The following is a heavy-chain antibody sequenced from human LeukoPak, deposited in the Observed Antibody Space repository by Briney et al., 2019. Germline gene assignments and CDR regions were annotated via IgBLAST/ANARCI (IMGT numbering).Heavy chain of an antibody. J-gene: IGHJ4*02. D-gene: IGHD1-26*01. Sequence: PSETLSPTCAVNGGHSRGYYWSRIRQPPSKGLPRSGEIKHTRSTNYNPSLKSRVTISVDTSMNQFSVKLSSVPAGDTAVYDCARGGGATNPFGYWGQGTLVTVSS. CDR2: IKHTRST. CDR1: GGHSRGYY. V-gene: IGHV4-34*01. CDR3: ARGGGATNPFGY.